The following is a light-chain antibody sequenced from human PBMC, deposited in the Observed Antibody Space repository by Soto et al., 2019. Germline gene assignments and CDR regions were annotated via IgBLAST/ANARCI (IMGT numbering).Light chain of an antibody. CDR3: SSLSDSRNLL. CDR1: SSDVGGYKY. J-gene: IGLJ1*01. Sequence: QSALTQPASVSGSPGQSITISCSGTSSDVGGYKYVSWYQHHPGKAPKLLIYDVSNWPSGISDRFSGSKSGNAASLTISGLQADDEADYYCSSLSDSRNLLFGTGTKLTVL. CDR2: DVS. V-gene: IGLV2-14*01.